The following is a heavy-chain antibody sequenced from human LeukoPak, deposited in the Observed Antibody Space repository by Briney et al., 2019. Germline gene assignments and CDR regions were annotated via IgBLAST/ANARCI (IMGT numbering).Heavy chain of an antibody. CDR3: ARHPRVWGGYRNQNNWFDP. D-gene: IGHD3-16*02. J-gene: IGHJ5*02. Sequence: GESLRISCKGSGYSFTSYWISWVRQMPGKGLEWMGRIDPSDSYTNYSPSFQGHVTISADKSISTAYLQWSSLKASDTAMYYCARHPRVWGGYRNQNNWFDPWGQGTLVTVSS. V-gene: IGHV5-10-1*01. CDR1: GYSFTSYW. CDR2: IDPSDSYT.